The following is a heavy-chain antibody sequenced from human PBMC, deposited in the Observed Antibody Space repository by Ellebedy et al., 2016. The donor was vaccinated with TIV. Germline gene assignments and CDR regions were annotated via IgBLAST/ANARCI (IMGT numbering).Heavy chain of an antibody. CDR3: TREGGGFDH. Sequence: PGGSLRLSCAASGFTFSAYAMHWVRQAPGKGLEWVAVVSYDGSVKYYADSVKGRFTISRDKSKNTLYLQMTGLRPEDTALYFCTREGGGFDHWGQGALVTVSS. D-gene: IGHD2-15*01. V-gene: IGHV3-30*04. CDR2: VSYDGSVK. J-gene: IGHJ5*02. CDR1: GFTFSAYA.